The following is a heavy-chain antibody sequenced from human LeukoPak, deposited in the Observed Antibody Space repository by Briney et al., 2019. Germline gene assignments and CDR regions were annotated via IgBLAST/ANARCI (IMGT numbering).Heavy chain of an antibody. CDR2: IYYSGST. Sequence: SETLSLTCTVSGGSISSGGYYWSWIRQHPGKGPEWIGYIYYSGSTYYNPSLKSRVTISVDTSKNQFSLKLSSVTAADTAVYYCARNLPELLLSFYYYYGMDVWGQGTTVTVSS. CDR1: GGSISSGGYY. D-gene: IGHD3-10*01. V-gene: IGHV4-31*03. J-gene: IGHJ6*02. CDR3: ARNLPELLLSFYYYYGMDV.